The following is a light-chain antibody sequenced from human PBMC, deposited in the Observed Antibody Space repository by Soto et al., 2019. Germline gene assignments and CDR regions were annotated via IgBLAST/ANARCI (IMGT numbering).Light chain of an antibody. J-gene: IGKJ4*01. CDR1: QDISSY. V-gene: IGKV1-9*01. CDR2: SVA. CDR3: QQIKSYPVT. Sequence: DIQLTQSPAFPSASVGDKVTITCRASQDISSYLAWYQQKPGKAPNLLVYSVATLQSGVPSRFSGSGSGTEFTLTISDLQPEDFATYFCQQIKSYPVTFGGGTKVEIK.